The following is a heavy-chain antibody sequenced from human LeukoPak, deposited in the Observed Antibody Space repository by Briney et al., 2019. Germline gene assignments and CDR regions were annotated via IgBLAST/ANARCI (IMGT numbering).Heavy chain of an antibody. Sequence: GGSLRLSCAASGFTFSSSWMHWVRQGPGKGLVCISRINSDGTYADSVKGRFTISRDNAGNTLYLQMDSLRAEDTAVYYCARGGGYGGNSGWYFDLWGRGTLVTVSS. V-gene: IGHV3-74*01. J-gene: IGHJ2*01. D-gene: IGHD4-23*01. CDR2: INSDG. CDR3: ARGGGYGGNSGWYFDL. CDR1: GFTFSSSW.